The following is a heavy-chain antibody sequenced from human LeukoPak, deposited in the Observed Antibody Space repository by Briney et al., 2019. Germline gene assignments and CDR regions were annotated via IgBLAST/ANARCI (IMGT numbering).Heavy chain of an antibody. V-gene: IGHV3-48*01. CDR3: ARDHGSSSPDYYFDY. CDR2: ISTGSSTI. Sequence: SGGSLRLSCAASGFTFSSYSMNWVRQAPGKGLEWVSYISTGSSTIYYADSVKGRFTISRDNAKDSLYLQVSSLRAEDTDVYYCARDHGSSSPDYYFDYWGQGTLVTVSS. J-gene: IGHJ4*02. D-gene: IGHD6-6*01. CDR1: GFTFSSYS.